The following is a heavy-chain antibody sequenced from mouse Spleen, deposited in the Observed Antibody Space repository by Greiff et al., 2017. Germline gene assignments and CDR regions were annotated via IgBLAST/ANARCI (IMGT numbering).Heavy chain of an antibody. J-gene: IGHJ2*01. CDR1: GFTFSTYG. Sequence: EVQGVESGGDLVKPGGSLKLSCAASGFTFSTYGMSWVRQTPDKRLEWVATISSGGTYTYYPDSVKGRFTISRDNAKNTLYLQMSSLKSEDTAMYYCAGPNWDGLDYWGQGTTLTVSS. CDR2: ISSGGTYT. CDR3: AGPNWDGLDY. V-gene: IGHV5-6*01. D-gene: IGHD4-1*01.